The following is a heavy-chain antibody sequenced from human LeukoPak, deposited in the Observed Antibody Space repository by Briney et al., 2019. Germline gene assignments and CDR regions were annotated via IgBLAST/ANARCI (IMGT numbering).Heavy chain of an antibody. V-gene: IGHV3-30*02. CDR3: TRDPRHLDS. D-gene: IGHD6-6*01. J-gene: IGHJ4*02. CDR2: IRHDGSNK. Sequence: GGSLRLSCAASGFTLSSYGIHWVRQAPGKGLEWVAFIRHDGSNKYYADSVKGRFTISRDNSKSTLYLQMNSLRAEDTAVYYCTRDPRHLDSWGQGTLVTVSS. CDR1: GFTLSSYG.